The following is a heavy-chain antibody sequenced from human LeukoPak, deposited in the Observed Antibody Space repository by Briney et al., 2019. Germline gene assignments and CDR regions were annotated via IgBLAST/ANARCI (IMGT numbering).Heavy chain of an antibody. V-gene: IGHV3-30*04. CDR3: ARDPIQLWLQPKYYFDY. CDR1: GFTFSSYA. CDR2: ISHDGSNK. J-gene: IGHJ4*02. D-gene: IGHD5-18*01. Sequence: PGGSLRLSCAASGFTFSSYAMHWVRQAPGKGLEWVAVISHDGSNKYYADSVKGRFTISRDNSKNTLYLQMNNLRAENTAVYYCARDPIQLWLQPKYYFDYWGQGTLVTVSS.